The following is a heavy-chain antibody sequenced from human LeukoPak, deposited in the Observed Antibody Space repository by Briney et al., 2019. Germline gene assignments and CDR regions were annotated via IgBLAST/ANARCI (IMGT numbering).Heavy chain of an antibody. CDR1: GGSISSYY. CDR3: ARDVAPHDILTGYGY. D-gene: IGHD3-9*01. V-gene: IGHV4-59*01. J-gene: IGHJ4*02. Sequence: SETLSLTCTVSGGSISSYYWSWIRQPPGKGLEWIGYIYYSGSTNYNPSLKSRVTISVDTSKNQFSLKLSSVTAADTAVYYCARDVAPHDILTGYGYWGQGTLVTVSS. CDR2: IYYSGST.